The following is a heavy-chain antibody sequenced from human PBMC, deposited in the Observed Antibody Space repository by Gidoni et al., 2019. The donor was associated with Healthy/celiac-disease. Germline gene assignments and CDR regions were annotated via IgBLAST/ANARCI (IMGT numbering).Heavy chain of an antibody. D-gene: IGHD5-18*01. CDR2: IYYSGST. Sequence: HVQLQESGPGLVKPSQTLSLTCTVSGGSLSSGDYYWSWIRQPPGKGLEWIGYIYYSGSTHYNPSLKSRITISVHTSKNQFSLKLSSVTAADTAVYFCARVDTAMVYFDYWGQGTLVTVSS. CDR3: ARVDTAMVYFDY. J-gene: IGHJ4*02. V-gene: IGHV4-30-4*01. CDR1: GGSLSSGDYY.